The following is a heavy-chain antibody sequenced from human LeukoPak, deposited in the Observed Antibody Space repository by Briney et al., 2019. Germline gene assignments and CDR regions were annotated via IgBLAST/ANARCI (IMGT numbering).Heavy chain of an antibody. J-gene: IGHJ4*02. CDR1: GFTFSSYS. CDR2: ISSSSTYI. CDR3: VRGRETFDY. D-gene: IGHD5-24*01. V-gene: IGHV3-21*01. Sequence: GGSLRLSCAASGFTFSSYSMNWVHQAPGKGLGWVSSISSSSTYISYADSVKGRFTISRDNAKNSLYLQMNSLRAEDTAVYYCVRGRETFDYWGLGTLVTVSS.